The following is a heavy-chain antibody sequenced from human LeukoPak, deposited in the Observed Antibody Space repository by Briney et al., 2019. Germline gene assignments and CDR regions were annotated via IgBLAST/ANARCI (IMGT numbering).Heavy chain of an antibody. CDR1: GGSLSSYY. CDR2: IYTSGST. V-gene: IGHV4-4*07. CDR3: ARSVPIAAAGTGNWFDP. D-gene: IGHD6-13*01. J-gene: IGHJ5*02. Sequence: SETLSLTCTVSGGSLSSYYWSWIRQPAGKGPEWIGRIYTSGSTNCNSSLKSRVTISLDTSKNQFSLKVSSVTAADTAVYYCARSVPIAAAGTGNWFDPWGQGTLVTVSS.